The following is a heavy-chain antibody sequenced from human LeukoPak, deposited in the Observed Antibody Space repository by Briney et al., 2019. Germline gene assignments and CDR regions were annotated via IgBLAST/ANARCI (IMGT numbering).Heavy chain of an antibody. CDR3: AKGSYYDFWSGYLYYFDY. D-gene: IGHD3-3*01. J-gene: IGHJ4*02. CDR1: GFTFDDYA. Sequence: GRSLRLSCAASGFTFDDYAMHWVRQAPGKGLEWVSGISWNSGSIVYADSVKGRFTISRDNAKNSLYLQMNSLRAEDMALYYCAKGSYYDFWSGYLYYFDYWGQGTLVTVSS. V-gene: IGHV3-9*03. CDR2: ISWNSGSI.